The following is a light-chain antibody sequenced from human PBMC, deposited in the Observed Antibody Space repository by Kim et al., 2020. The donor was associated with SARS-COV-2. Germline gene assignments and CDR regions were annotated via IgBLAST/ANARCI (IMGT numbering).Light chain of an antibody. CDR1: SSDVGTYNR. V-gene: IGLV2-18*02. Sequence: GQSVTISCPGTSSDVGTYNRVSWYQQPPGTAPKLMIYEVTNRPSGVPDRFSGSKSGNTASLTISGLQAEDEADYYCNSYTSSSTSVFGGGTQLTVL. J-gene: IGLJ3*02. CDR3: NSYTSSSTSV. CDR2: EVT.